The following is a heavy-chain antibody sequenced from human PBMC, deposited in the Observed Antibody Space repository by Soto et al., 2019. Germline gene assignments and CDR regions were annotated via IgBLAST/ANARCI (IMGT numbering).Heavy chain of an antibody. V-gene: IGHV1-3*01. CDR1: GISYTTYA. CDR2: INAGNGDT. Sequence: VQLVQSGAEVKKPGALVRISCTAFGISYTTYAIHWVRQAPGQGLEWMGWINAGNGDTRYSQRFQGRGTLTTDTSATTTYMDLSSLRSEDTSIYFCARAISGYVTWGQGTLVTVSS. J-gene: IGHJ4*02. CDR3: ARAISGYVT. D-gene: IGHD5-12*01.